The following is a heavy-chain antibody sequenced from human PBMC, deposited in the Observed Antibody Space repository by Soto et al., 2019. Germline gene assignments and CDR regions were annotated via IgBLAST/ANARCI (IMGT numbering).Heavy chain of an antibody. CDR3: ARGRQWPSDH. D-gene: IGHD6-19*01. Sequence: GGSLRLSCAASGFIFNSYSLNWVRQAPGKGLEWVSYISSTSTICYADSVKGRFTVSRDNAKNSMYLQMNSLRAEDTAVYYCARGRQWPSDHWGQGTLVTVSS. V-gene: IGHV3-48*01. J-gene: IGHJ4*02. CDR1: GFIFNSYS. CDR2: ISSTSTI.